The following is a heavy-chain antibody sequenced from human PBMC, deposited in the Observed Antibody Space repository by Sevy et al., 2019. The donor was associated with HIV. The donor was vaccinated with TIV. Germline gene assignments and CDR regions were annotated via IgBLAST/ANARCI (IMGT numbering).Heavy chain of an antibody. Sequence: GGSLRLSCAASGFTFSSYGMHWVRQAPGKGLEGGAVLWYDGSNKYYEDSVKGRLTISRDNSKNTLYLQMNSLRAEDTAVYYCARDLNPDDYYGSGSLDYWGQGTLVTVSS. V-gene: IGHV3-33*01. CDR2: LWYDGSNK. CDR1: GFTFSSYG. D-gene: IGHD3-10*01. J-gene: IGHJ4*02. CDR3: ARDLNPDDYYGSGSLDY.